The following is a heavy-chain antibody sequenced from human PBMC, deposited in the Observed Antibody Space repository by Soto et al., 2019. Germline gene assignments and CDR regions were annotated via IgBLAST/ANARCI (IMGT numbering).Heavy chain of an antibody. V-gene: IGHV3-21*06. CDR3: ARELGEMSAV. CDR1: GFTFSSFT. D-gene: IGHD4-17*01. J-gene: IGHJ4*02. Sequence: GGSLRLSCTGSGFTFSSFTMTWVRQGPGKGLEWVSSISSSKSYIYFADSLKGRFAISRDNAKNSLYLQMTSLRAEDTAVYYCARELGEMSAVWGQGAQVTVSS. CDR2: ISSSKSYI.